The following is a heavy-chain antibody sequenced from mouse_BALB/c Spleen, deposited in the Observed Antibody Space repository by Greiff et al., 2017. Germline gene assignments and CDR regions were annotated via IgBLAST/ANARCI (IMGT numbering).Heavy chain of an antibody. V-gene: IGHV5-4*02. CDR3: ALPYYDYDGVY. CDR2: ISDGGSYT. CDR1: GFTFSDYY. D-gene: IGHD2-4*01. Sequence: EVKLMESGGGLVKPGGSLKLSCAASGFTFSDYYMYWVRQTPEKRLEWVATISDGGSYTYYPDSVKGRFTISRDNAKNNLYLQMSSLKSEDTAMYYCALPYYDYDGVYWGQGTSVTVSS. J-gene: IGHJ4*01.